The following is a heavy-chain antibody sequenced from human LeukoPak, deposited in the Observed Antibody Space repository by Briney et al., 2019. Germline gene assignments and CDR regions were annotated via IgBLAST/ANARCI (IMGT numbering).Heavy chain of an antibody. CDR2: IYTSGST. V-gene: IGHV4-61*02. CDR1: GGSISSGSYY. D-gene: IGHD3-22*01. Sequence: SETLSLTCSVSGGSISSGSYYWTWVRQPAGRGLEWIGRIYTSGSTNYNPSLKSRVTISIDTSKNHFSLKLSSVTAADTAVYYCATYDSSGYYWKEQGGYFDYWGQGTLVTVSS. CDR3: ATYDSSGYYWKEQGGYFDY. J-gene: IGHJ4*02.